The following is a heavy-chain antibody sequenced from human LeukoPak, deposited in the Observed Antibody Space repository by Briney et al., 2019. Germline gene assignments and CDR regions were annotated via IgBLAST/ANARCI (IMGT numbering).Heavy chain of an antibody. CDR2: IYYSGTT. V-gene: IGHV4-59*01. CDR1: GGSISSYY. J-gene: IGHJ5*02. CDR3: ARGRGSYYNWFDP. Sequence: PSETLSLTCTVSGGSISSYYWSWIRQPPGKGLEWIGYIYYSGTTNYNPSLKSRVTISVDTSKKQFSLNLNSVTAADTAVYYCARGRGSYYNWFDPWGQGTLVTVSS. D-gene: IGHD1-26*01.